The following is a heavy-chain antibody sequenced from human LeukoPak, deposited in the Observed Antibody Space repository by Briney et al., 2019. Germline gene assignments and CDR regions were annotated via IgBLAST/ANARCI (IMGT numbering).Heavy chain of an antibody. J-gene: IGHJ6*02. CDR2: ISAYNGNT. D-gene: IGHD3-10*01. V-gene: IGHV1-18*01. CDR3: ARVNYYGSGSSYYYYYGMDV. Sequence: ASVKASCKASGYTFTSYGISWVRQAPGQGLEWMGWISAYNGNTNYAQKLQGRVTMTTDRSTSTAYMELRSLRSDDTAVYYCARVNYYGSGSSYYYYYGMDVWGQGTTVTVSS. CDR1: GYTFTSYG.